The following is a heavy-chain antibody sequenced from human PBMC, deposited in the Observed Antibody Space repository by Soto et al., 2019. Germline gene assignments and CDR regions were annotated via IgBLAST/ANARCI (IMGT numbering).Heavy chain of an antibody. D-gene: IGHD6-6*01. Sequence: ASVEVSCKASGYTFTGYYMHWVRQAPGQGLEWMGWINPNSGGTNYAQKFQGRVTMTRDTSISTAYMELSRLRSDDTAVYYCAREYSSSYEFSGHNWFDPWGQGTLVTVSS. CDR1: GYTFTGYY. CDR2: INPNSGGT. V-gene: IGHV1-2*02. CDR3: AREYSSSYEFSGHNWFDP. J-gene: IGHJ5*02.